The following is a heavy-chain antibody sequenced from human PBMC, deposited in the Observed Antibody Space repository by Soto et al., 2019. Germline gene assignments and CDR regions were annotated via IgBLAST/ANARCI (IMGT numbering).Heavy chain of an antibody. CDR1: GGSISSSSYY. CDR2: LYYSGST. D-gene: IGHD2-15*01. V-gene: IGHV4-39*01. CDR3: ARHFWDIVVVVAATPPAYSFDY. Sequence: SETLSLTCTVSGGSISSSSYYWGWIRQPPGKGLEWIGSLYYSGSTYYNPSLKSRVTISVDTSKNQFSLKLSAVTAADTAVYYCARHFWDIVVVVAATPPAYSFDYWGQGTLVTVSS. J-gene: IGHJ4*02.